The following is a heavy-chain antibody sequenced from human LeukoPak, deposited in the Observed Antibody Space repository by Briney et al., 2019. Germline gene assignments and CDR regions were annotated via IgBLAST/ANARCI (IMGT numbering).Heavy chain of an antibody. V-gene: IGHV4-61*02. CDR3: ARTTVTPPDYYYGMDV. CDR2: IYTSGST. D-gene: IGHD4-17*01. CDR1: GGSISSGSYY. Sequence: SETLSLTCTVSGGSISSGSYYWSWIRQPAGKGLEWIGRIYTSGSTNYNPSLKSRVTISVDTSKNQFSLKLSSVTAADTAVYYCARTTVTPPDYYYGMDVWGQGTTVTVSS. J-gene: IGHJ6*02.